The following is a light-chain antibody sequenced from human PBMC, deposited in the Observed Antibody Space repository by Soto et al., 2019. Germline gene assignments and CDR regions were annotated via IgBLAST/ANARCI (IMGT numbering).Light chain of an antibody. V-gene: IGKV3-20*01. J-gene: IGKJ4*01. Sequence: EIVLTQSPGTLSLSPGERATLSCRASQTVSSSFLAWYQQKPGQAPRLLIYGASSRATGIPDRFSGSGSGTDFTLTISRLEPEDVAVYYCQQYGSSALTFGGGTKVEIQ. CDR3: QQYGSSALT. CDR2: GAS. CDR1: QTVSSSF.